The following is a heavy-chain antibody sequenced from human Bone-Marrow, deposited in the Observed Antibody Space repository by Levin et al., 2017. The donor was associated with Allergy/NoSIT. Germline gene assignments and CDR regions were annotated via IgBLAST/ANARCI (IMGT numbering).Heavy chain of an antibody. CDR2: ISSSSSNI. J-gene: IGHJ6*02. V-gene: IGHV3-21*04. Sequence: GGSLRLSCAASGCNFSIYGMNWVRQAPGKGLEWVSSISSSSSNIYYADLLKGRFTISRDNAKNSLYLQMKILRAEDTAVYYCARGRTNGIFRNYGMDVWGQGTTVTVSS. CDR3: ARGRTNGIFRNYGMDV. D-gene: IGHD3-9*01. CDR1: GCNFSIYG.